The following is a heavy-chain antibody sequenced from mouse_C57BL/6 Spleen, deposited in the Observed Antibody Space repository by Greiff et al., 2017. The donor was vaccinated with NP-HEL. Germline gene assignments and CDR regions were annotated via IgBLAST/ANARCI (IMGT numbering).Heavy chain of an antibody. CDR1: GYTFTSYW. J-gene: IGHJ2*01. CDR3: ARRGGYYVFDY. D-gene: IGHD2-3*01. V-gene: IGHV1-69*01. CDR2: IDPSDSYT. Sequence: QVQLQQPGAELVMPGASVKLSCKASGYTFTSYWMHWVKQRPGQGLEWIGEIDPSDSYTNYNQKFKGKSTLTVDKSSSTAYMQLSSLTSEDSAVYYCARRGGYYVFDYWGQGTTLTVSS.